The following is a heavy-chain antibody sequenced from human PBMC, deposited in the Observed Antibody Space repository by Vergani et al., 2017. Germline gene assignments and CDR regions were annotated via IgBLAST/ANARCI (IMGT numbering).Heavy chain of an antibody. CDR3: AKGGAYYYDSSGWADY. D-gene: IGHD3-22*01. Sequence: VQLVESGGGVVQPGRSLRLSCAASGFTFSSYAMHWVRKAPGKGLEWVSAISGSGGSTYYADSVKGRFTISRDNSKNTLYLQMNSLRAEDTAVYYCAKGGAYYYDSSGWADYWGQGTLVTVSS. J-gene: IGHJ4*02. V-gene: IGHV3-23*04. CDR1: GFTFSSYA. CDR2: ISGSGGST.